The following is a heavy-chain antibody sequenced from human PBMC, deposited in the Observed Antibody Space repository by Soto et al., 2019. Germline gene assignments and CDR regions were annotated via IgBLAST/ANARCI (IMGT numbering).Heavy chain of an antibody. Sequence: GGSLRLSCAASGFTLSAYDMHWVRQATGKGLEWVSAIGTGGDIYYAGSVKGRFTISRENAKNSMYLQMNSLRAEDTAVYYCTRGVQLWSVPGYWGHGTLVTVSS. CDR3: TRGVQLWSVPGY. D-gene: IGHD5-18*01. CDR1: GFTLSAYD. CDR2: IGTGGDI. V-gene: IGHV3-13*01. J-gene: IGHJ4*01.